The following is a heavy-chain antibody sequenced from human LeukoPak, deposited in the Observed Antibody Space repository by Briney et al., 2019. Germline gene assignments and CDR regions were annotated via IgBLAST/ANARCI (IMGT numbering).Heavy chain of an antibody. CDR2: IGYRGGSI. CDR3: AKDRGFGELEY. Sequence: GGSLRLSCAASGITFSNYAMSWVRQAPGKGLEWVSIIGYRGGSIYYAYSVKGRFTISRDNSKNTLSLQMNGLRPEDTAVYYCAKDRGFGELEYWGQGTLVTVSS. D-gene: IGHD3-10*01. J-gene: IGHJ4*02. CDR1: GITFSNYA. V-gene: IGHV3-23*01.